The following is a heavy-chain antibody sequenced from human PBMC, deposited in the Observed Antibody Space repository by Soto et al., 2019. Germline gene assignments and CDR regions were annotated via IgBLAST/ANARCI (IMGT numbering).Heavy chain of an antibody. CDR3: ARGPSGDKVDY. CDR1: CGSINTVNYY. Sequence: QVQLQESGPGLVKPSQTLSLTCTVSCGSINTVNYYWSCIRQSPDKGLEWMGHIYNGGTTYNNPSLTSRVTISVDTSNNQFSLKLSSVSAADTAVYYCARGPSGDKVDYWGQGTLVTVSS. CDR2: IYNGGTT. D-gene: IGHD7-27*01. V-gene: IGHV4-30-4*01. J-gene: IGHJ4*02.